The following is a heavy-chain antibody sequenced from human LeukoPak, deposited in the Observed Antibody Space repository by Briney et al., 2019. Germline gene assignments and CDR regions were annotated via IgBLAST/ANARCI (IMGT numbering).Heavy chain of an antibody. CDR2: FDPEDGET. Sequence: ASVKVSCKVSGYTLTELSTHWVRQAPGKGLEWMGGFDPEDGETICAQKFQGRVTMTEDTSTDTAYMELSSLRSEDTAVYYCATDCRRPFRELWFGEWDYWGQGTLVTASS. V-gene: IGHV1-24*01. D-gene: IGHD3-10*01. J-gene: IGHJ4*02. CDR3: ATDCRRPFRELWFGEWDY. CDR1: GYTLTELS.